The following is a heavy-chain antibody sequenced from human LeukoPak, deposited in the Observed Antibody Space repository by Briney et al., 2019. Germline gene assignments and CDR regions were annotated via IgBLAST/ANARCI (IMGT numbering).Heavy chain of an antibody. Sequence: GGSLRLSCAASGFTFSSYWMHWVRHAPGKGLVWVSRINTDGSSTSYADSVKGRFTISRDNSKNTLYLQMNSLRAEDTAVYYCAKLGGEKWIQLWFDYWGQGTLVTVSP. J-gene: IGHJ4*02. CDR1: GFTFSSYW. V-gene: IGHV3-74*01. CDR2: INTDGSST. CDR3: AKLGGEKWIQLWFDY. D-gene: IGHD5-18*01.